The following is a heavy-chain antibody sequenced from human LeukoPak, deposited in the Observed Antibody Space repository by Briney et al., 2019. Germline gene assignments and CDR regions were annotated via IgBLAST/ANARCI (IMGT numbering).Heavy chain of an antibody. V-gene: IGHV4-59*01. CDR3: ARTRDAGHFDY. Sequence: SETLSLTCTVSDGPISSYYWSWIRQPPGKGLEYIGYIYDSGSTNYNPSFKSRVTISVDTSKNQFSLNLSSVTAADTAVYYCARTRDAGHFDYWGQGTLVTVSS. D-gene: IGHD5-24*01. CDR2: IYDSGST. CDR1: DGPISSYY. J-gene: IGHJ4*02.